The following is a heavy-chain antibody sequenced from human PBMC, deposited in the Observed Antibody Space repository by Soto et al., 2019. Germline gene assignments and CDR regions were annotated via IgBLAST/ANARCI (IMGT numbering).Heavy chain of an antibody. CDR1: VLPFSNYA. D-gene: IGHD3-16*01. J-gene: IGHJ4*02. Sequence: PGGSLRLSCAASVLPFSNYAMTWVRQAPGKGLEWVSIITASGYSAYYGGAVKGRFTTSRDNSRSTLYLQMNGLRADDTAVYYCAKGDLLWDPFDLWGQGTLVTVSS. CDR3: AKGDLLWDPFDL. V-gene: IGHV3-23*01. CDR2: ITASGYSA.